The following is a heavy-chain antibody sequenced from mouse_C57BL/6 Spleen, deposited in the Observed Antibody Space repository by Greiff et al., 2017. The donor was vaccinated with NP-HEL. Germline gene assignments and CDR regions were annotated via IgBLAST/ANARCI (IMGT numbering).Heavy chain of an antibody. CDR3: ARRGLRGKCDY. J-gene: IGHJ2*01. CDR1: GYTFTSYW. V-gene: IGHV1-69*01. CDR2: IDPSDSYT. D-gene: IGHD2-2*01. Sequence: QVQLKQPGAELVMPGASVKLSCKASGYTFTSYWMHWVKQRPGQGLEWIGEIDPSDSYTNYNQKFKGKSTLTVDKSSGTAYMQLSSLTSEDAAVYYCARRGLRGKCDYWGQGTTLTGSS.